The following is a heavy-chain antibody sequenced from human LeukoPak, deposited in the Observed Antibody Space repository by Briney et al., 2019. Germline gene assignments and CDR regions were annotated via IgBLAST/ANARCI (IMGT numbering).Heavy chain of an antibody. D-gene: IGHD3-3*01. Sequence: GGSLRLSCAASGFTFSSYEMNWVRQAPGKGLEWVSYISSSGSTIYYADSVKGRFTISRDNAKNSLYLQMNSLRAEDTAVYYCARVIMDDFWSGYYDYWGQGTLVTVSS. CDR1: GFTFSSYE. V-gene: IGHV3-48*03. J-gene: IGHJ4*02. CDR3: ARVIMDDFWSGYYDY. CDR2: ISSSGSTI.